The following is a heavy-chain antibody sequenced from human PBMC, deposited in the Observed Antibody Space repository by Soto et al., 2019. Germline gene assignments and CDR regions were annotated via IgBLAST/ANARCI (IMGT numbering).Heavy chain of an antibody. CDR2: ISESGADT. J-gene: IGHJ6*03. D-gene: IGHD1-7*01. CDR3: AKRGPSANFNYYMDV. CDR1: GFTFRMYS. V-gene: IGHV3-23*01. Sequence: EVQVLESGGGLVQPGGSLRLSCAASGFTFRMYSMSWVRQAPGKGLEWVSAISESGADTYNADSVKGRFTVSRDNSKNTLYLQMNSLRVEDTAVYYCAKRGPSANFNYYMDVWGKGTTVTVSS.